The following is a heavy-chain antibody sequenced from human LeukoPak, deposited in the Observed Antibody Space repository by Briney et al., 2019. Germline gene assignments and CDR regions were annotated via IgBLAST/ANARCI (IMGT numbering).Heavy chain of an antibody. V-gene: IGHV4-4*07. CDR1: GGSTSSYY. CDR3: ARALIYGSGSKEYYYCYMDV. CDR2: IYTSGST. D-gene: IGHD3-10*01. Sequence: SETLSLTCTVSGGSTSSYYWSWIRQPAGKGLEWIGRIYTSGSTNYNPSLKSRVTISVDKSKNQFSLKLSCVTAADTAVYYCARALIYGSGSKEYYYCYMDVWGKGTTVTVSS. J-gene: IGHJ6*03.